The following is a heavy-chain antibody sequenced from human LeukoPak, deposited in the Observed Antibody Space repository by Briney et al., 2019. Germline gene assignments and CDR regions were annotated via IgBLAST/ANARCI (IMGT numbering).Heavy chain of an antibody. CDR3: ARVLKVAATPDY. CDR1: GYTFTGYY. CDR2: INPNSGGT. V-gene: IGHV1-2*06. J-gene: IGHJ4*02. D-gene: IGHD2-15*01. Sequence: ASVKVSCKASGYTFTGYYMHWVRQAPGQGLEWMGRINPNSGGTNYAQKFQGRVTMTRDTSISTAYMELSRLRSDDTAVYYCARVLKVAATPDYWGQGTLVTVPS.